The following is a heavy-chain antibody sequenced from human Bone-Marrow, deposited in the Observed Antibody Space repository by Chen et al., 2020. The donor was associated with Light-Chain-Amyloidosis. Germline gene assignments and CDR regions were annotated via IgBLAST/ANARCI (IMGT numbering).Heavy chain of an antibody. J-gene: IGHJ4*02. CDR3: ARDSIEGPTDFDY. Sequence: QVQLVESGGGVAQPGTSLRLSCAASGFTFRDFGFHWVRQAPGKGLEWVAVQWFNGNDNYADSVRGRFTISRDSSKNMLFLQLNSLRVEDTAIYYCARDSIEGPTDFDYWGQGTLVTVSS. CDR2: QWFNGND. CDR1: GFTFRDFG. V-gene: IGHV3-33*01. D-gene: IGHD3-3*02.